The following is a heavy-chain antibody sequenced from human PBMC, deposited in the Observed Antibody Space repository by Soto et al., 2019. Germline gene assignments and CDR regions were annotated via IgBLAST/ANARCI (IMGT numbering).Heavy chain of an antibody. D-gene: IGHD2-21*01. V-gene: IGHV3-23*01. Sequence: VHLLESGGGLVQPGGSLRLSCATSGFNFNNYAMSWVRQAPGERLEWVSFISSSGGTTYYADSVKGRFTISRDNSSNTVFLKMNPLGAGNTAIYYFATFMTVIGPGGGRASEFWGQGTRVTVSS. CDR2: ISSSGGTT. CDR1: GFNFNNYA. J-gene: IGHJ4*02. CDR3: ATFMTVIGPGGGRASEF.